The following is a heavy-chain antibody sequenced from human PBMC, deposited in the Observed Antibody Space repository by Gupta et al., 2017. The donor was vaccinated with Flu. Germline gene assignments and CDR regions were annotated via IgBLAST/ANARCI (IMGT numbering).Heavy chain of an antibody. Sequence: QAPGKGLEWVSAISDSGGSTYYADSVKGRFTISRDNSKNTLYLQMNSLRAEDTAVYYCAKDVDTAMVAAFDFWGQGTLVTVSS. D-gene: IGHD5-18*01. CDR2: ISDSGGST. CDR3: AKDVDTAMVAAFDF. V-gene: IGHV3-23*01. J-gene: IGHJ4*02.